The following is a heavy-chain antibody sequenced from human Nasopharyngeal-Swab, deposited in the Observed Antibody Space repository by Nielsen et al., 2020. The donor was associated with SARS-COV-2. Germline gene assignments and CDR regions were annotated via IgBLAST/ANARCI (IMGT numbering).Heavy chain of an antibody. D-gene: IGHD3-10*01. Sequence: GSLRLSCTVSGGSISSSSYYWGRIRQPPGKGLEWIGSIYYSGSTYYNPSLKSRVTISVDTSKNQFSLKLSSVTAADTAVYYCARERGRGGIWNYYYYYMDVWGKGTTVTVSS. V-gene: IGHV4-39*07. CDR1: GGSISSSSYY. J-gene: IGHJ6*03. CDR2: IYYSGST. CDR3: ARERGRGGIWNYYYYYMDV.